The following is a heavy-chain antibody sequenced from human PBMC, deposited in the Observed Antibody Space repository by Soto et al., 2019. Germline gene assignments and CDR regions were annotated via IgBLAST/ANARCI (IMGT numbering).Heavy chain of an antibody. J-gene: IGHJ6*02. V-gene: IGHV3-30*18. D-gene: IGHD2-2*01. CDR1: GFTFSSYG. CDR3: AKGPAIVLVPAAMNYYYGMDV. CDR2: ISYDGSNK. Sequence: QVQLVESGGGVVQPGRSLRLSCAASGFTFSSYGMHWVRQAPGKGLEWVAVISYDGSNKYYADSVKGRFTISRDNSKNTLYLQMNSLRAEDRAVNYCAKGPAIVLVPAAMNYYYGMDVWGQGTTVTVSS.